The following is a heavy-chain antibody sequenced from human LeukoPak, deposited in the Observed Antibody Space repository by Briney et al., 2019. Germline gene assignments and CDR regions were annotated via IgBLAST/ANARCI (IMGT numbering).Heavy chain of an antibody. V-gene: IGHV1-8*01. CDR3: ARGGYDFWSGYYGNGFDP. Sequence: ASVKVSCKASGYTFTSCDINWVRQATGQGLEWMGWMNPNSGNTGYAQKFQGRVTMTRNTSISTAYMELSSLRSEDTAVYYCARGGYDFWSGYYGNGFDPWGQGTLVTVSS. CDR1: GYTFTSCD. J-gene: IGHJ5*02. D-gene: IGHD3-3*01. CDR2: MNPNSGNT.